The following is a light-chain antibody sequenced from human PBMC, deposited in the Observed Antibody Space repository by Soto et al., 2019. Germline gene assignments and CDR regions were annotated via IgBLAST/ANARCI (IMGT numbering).Light chain of an antibody. CDR1: QSVSSSY. Sequence: EIVLTQAPGTLPLSPGERDTLSCRASQSVSSSYLAWYQQKPGQAPRLLTYGASSRTTGIPDRFSGSGSGSDFTLTSSRLEPEDFAVYYWQEYGSSPRMFGQGTKVEIK. CDR2: GAS. J-gene: IGKJ1*01. V-gene: IGKV3-20*01. CDR3: QEYGSSPRM.